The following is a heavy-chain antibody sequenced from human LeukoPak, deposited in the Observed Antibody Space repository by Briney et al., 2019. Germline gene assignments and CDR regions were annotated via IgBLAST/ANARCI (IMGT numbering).Heavy chain of an antibody. CDR1: GGSISSGDYY. D-gene: IGHD3-9*01. CDR2: IYYSGST. V-gene: IGHV4-30-4*01. CDR3: AREVKRYDILTGYYPDAFDI. Sequence: SSETLSLTCTVSGGSISSGDYYWNWIRQPPGKGLEWIGYIYYSGSTYYNPSVKSRVTISVDTSKNQFSLKLSSVTAADTAVYYCAREVKRYDILTGYYPDAFDIWGQGTMVTVSS. J-gene: IGHJ3*02.